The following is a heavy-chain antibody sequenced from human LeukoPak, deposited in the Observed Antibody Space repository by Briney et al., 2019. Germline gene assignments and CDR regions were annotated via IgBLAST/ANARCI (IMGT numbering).Heavy chain of an antibody. Sequence: GASVKVSCKASGYTFTGYYMHWVRQAPGQGLEWMGRINPNSGGTNYAQKFQGRVTMTRDTSISTAYMELSRLRSDDTAVYYCARGRQNYYYYMDVWGKGTTVTVSS. D-gene: IGHD6-25*01. V-gene: IGHV1-2*06. CDR2: INPNSGGT. CDR3: ARGRQNYYYYMDV. J-gene: IGHJ6*03. CDR1: GYTFTGYY.